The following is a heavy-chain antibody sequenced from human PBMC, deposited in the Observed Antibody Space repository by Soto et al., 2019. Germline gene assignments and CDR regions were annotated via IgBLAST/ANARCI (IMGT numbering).Heavy chain of an antibody. CDR1: GGTFSTYA. V-gene: IGHV1-69*13. Sequence: SLKVACKAPGGTFSTYAISWVRQAPGEGLEWMGGIIPMFGTANYAQRFQDRVTITADESTNTVYMELSSLRSEDTAVYFCASGIQLWLRRINNGYSGWGQGTLVTVSS. D-gene: IGHD5-18*01. CDR2: IIPMFGTA. CDR3: ASGIQLWLRRINNGYSG. J-gene: IGHJ4*02.